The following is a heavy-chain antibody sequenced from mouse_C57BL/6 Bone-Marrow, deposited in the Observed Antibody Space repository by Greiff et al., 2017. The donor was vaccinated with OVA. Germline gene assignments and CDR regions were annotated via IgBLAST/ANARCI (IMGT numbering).Heavy chain of an antibody. D-gene: IGHD1-1*01. CDR1: GYTFTDYE. CDR2: IDPETGGT. J-gene: IGHJ2*01. Sequence: VKLMESGAELVRPGASVTLSCKASGYTFTDYEMHWVKQTPVHGLEWIGAIDPETGGTAYNQKFKGKAILTADKSSSTAYMELRSLTSEDSAVYYCTTKGGYYYGSSHFDYWGQGTTLTVSS. V-gene: IGHV1-15*01. CDR3: TTKGGYYYGSSHFDY.